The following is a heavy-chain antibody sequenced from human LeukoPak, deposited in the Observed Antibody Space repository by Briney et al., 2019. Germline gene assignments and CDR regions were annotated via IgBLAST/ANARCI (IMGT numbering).Heavy chain of an antibody. V-gene: IGHV3-23*01. D-gene: IGHD2/OR15-2a*01. CDR2: ISGRSGTT. Sequence: GGSLRLSCAASGFTFSSYWMHWVRQAPGKGLEWVSAISGRSGTTYYADSVKGRFTISRDNSKTTLYLQMNSLRAGDTAVYYCAKVGTVYFPLDFWGQGTLVTVSS. J-gene: IGHJ4*02. CDR3: AKVGTVYFPLDF. CDR1: GFTFSSYW.